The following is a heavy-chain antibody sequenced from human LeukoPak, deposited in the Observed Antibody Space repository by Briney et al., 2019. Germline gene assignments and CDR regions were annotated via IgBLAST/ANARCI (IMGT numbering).Heavy chain of an antibody. J-gene: IGHJ6*03. CDR2: ISAYNGNT. CDR3: ARRVGTNYYYYYMDV. D-gene: IGHD5-12*01. CDR1: GYTFTSYG. Sequence: ASVKVSCKASGYTFTSYGISWVRQAPGQGLEWMGWISAYNGNTNYAQKLQGRVTMTSDTSTSTAYMELRSLRSDDTAVYYCARRVGTNYYYYYMDVWGKRTTVTVSS. V-gene: IGHV1-18*01.